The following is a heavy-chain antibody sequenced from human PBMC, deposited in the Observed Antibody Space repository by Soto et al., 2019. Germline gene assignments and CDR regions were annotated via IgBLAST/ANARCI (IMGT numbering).Heavy chain of an antibody. D-gene: IGHD4-4*01. Sequence: ASVKVSCKASGYTFTSYDINWVRQATGQGLEWMGWMNPNSGNTGYAQKFQGRVTMTRNTSISTAYMELSSLRSEDTAVYYCARIPGSAVTTHFMDVWGKGTTVTVSS. CDR3: ARIPGSAVTTHFMDV. CDR2: MNPNSGNT. V-gene: IGHV1-8*01. J-gene: IGHJ6*03. CDR1: GYTFTSYD.